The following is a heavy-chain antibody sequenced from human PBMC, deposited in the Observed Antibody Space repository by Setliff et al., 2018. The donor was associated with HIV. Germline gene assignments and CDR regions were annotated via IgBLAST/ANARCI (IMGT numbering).Heavy chain of an antibody. V-gene: IGHV1-69*13. J-gene: IGHJ4*02. CDR3: ARSRIAAAGTPHYFDY. Sequence: SVKVSCKASGGTFSSYAISWVRQAPGQGLEWMGGIIPIFGTANYAQRFQGRVTITADESTSTAYMELSSLRSEDTAVYYCARSRIAAAGTPHYFDYWGQGTLVTVSS. CDR1: GGTFSSYA. CDR2: IIPIFGTA. D-gene: IGHD6-13*01.